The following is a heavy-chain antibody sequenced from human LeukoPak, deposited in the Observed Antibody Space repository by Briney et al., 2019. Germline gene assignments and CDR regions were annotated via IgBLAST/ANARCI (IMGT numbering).Heavy chain of an antibody. CDR1: GFTFSSYA. CDR2: ISYDGSNK. J-gene: IGHJ4*02. V-gene: IGHV3-30-3*01. D-gene: IGHD3-22*01. CDR3: ARAQSGYLSGYFDY. Sequence: GRSLRLSCAASGFTFSSYAMHWVRQAPGKGLEWVAVISYDGSNKYYADSVKGRFTISRDNSKSTLYLQMNSLRAEDTAVYYCARAQSGYLSGYFDYWGQGTLVTVSS.